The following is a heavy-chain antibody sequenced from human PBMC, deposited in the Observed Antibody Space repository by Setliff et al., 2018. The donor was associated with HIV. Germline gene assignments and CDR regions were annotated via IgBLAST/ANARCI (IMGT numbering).Heavy chain of an antibody. CDR3: ARLGRAIDDGGSSLRLDF. V-gene: IGHV4-39*07. CDR1: GGSLSSSSYY. D-gene: IGHD2-21*01. CDR2: IYFSGIT. J-gene: IGHJ4*02. Sequence: LSLTCTVFGGSLSSSSYYWGWIRQPPGEGLEWIGSIYFSGITNYNPSLRSRVTISIETSNTRFSLWLRSATAADTATYFCARLGRAIDDGGSSLRLDFWGQGMLVTVSS.